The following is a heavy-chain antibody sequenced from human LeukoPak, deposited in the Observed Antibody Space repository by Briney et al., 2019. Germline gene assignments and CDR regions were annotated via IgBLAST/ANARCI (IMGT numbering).Heavy chain of an antibody. Sequence: GESLKISCKGSGYTFTTHWIGWVRQMPGKGLEWMGIIYPGDSDTRYSPSFQGQVTMSADKSTSTAYLQWSSLKASDTAMYYCARLDLGYCGGDCYPYAFDIWGQGTMVTVSS. V-gene: IGHV5-51*01. CDR1: GYTFTTHW. D-gene: IGHD2-21*02. CDR2: IYPGDSDT. CDR3: ARLDLGYCGGDCYPYAFDI. J-gene: IGHJ3*02.